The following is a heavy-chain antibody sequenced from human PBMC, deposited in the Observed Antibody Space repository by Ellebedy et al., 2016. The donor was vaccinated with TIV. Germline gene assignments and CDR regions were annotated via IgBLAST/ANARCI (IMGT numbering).Heavy chain of an antibody. D-gene: IGHD6-19*01. V-gene: IGHV3-48*03. J-gene: IGHJ6*02. CDR3: ARDLNEGLSSGWYFGYYYGMDV. Sequence: PGGSLRLSCAASGFTFSSYEMNWVRQAPGKGLEWVSYISSSGSTIYYADPVKGRFTISRENAKNSLYLQMNSLRAEDTAVYYCARDLNEGLSSGWYFGYYYGMDVWGQGTTVTVSS. CDR2: ISSSGSTI. CDR1: GFTFSSYE.